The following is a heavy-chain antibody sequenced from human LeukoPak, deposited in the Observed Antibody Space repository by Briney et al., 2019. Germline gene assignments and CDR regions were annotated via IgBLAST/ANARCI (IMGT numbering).Heavy chain of an antibody. CDR1: GFAVSSNY. J-gene: IGHJ4*02. D-gene: IGHD3-10*01. CDR2: IYSGGST. Sequence: PGGSLRLSCAASGFAVSSNYMSWVRRASGKGLEWVSVIYSGGSTDYADSVKGRFAISRDNSKNMLYLQLNSLRAEDTAVYYCARVDYGSGSYFDYWGQGTLVTVSS. V-gene: IGHV3-53*01. CDR3: ARVDYGSGSYFDY.